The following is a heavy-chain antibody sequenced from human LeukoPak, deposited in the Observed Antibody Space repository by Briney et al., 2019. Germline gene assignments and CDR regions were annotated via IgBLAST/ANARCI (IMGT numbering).Heavy chain of an antibody. CDR1: GGSISSYY. Sequence: SETLSLTCTVSGGSISSYYWSWIRQPPGKGLEWIGYIYYSGSTNYNPSLKSRVTISVDTSKNQFSLKLSSVTAADTAVYYCATATAAGRNNWFDPWGQGTLVTVSS. D-gene: IGHD6-13*01. CDR2: IYYSGST. CDR3: ATATAAGRNNWFDP. V-gene: IGHV4-59*08. J-gene: IGHJ5*02.